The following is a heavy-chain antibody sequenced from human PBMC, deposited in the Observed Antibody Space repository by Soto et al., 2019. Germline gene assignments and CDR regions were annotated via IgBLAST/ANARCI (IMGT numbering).Heavy chain of an antibody. CDR3: AREMLIVDNGVSFDY. Sequence: QVQLVESGGGVVQPGRSLRLSCAASGFTFSSYGMHWVRQAPGKGLEWVAVIWYDGSNKYYADSVKGRFTISRDNSKNTLYLQMNSLRAEDTAVYYCAREMLIVDNGVSFDYWGQGTLVTVSS. V-gene: IGHV3-33*01. J-gene: IGHJ4*02. CDR2: IWYDGSNK. D-gene: IGHD4-17*01. CDR1: GFTFSSYG.